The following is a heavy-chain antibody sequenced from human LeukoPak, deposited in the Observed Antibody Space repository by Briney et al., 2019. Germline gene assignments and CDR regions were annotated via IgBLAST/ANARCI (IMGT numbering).Heavy chain of an antibody. CDR1: GFTFSSYW. J-gene: IGHJ6*02. D-gene: IGHD3-3*01. V-gene: IGHV3-74*01. CDR2: INSDGSST. Sequence: GGSLRLSCAASGFTFSSYWMHWVRQAPGKGLVWVSRINSDGSSTSYADSVKGRFTISRDNAKNTLYLQMNSLRAEDTAVYYCAREVDRAVLRFLEWSYGMDVWGQGTTVTVSS. CDR3: AREVDRAVLRFLEWSYGMDV.